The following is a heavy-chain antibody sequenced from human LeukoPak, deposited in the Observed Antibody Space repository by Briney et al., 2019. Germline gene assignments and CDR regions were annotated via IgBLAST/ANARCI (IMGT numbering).Heavy chain of an antibody. J-gene: IGHJ4*02. D-gene: IGHD6-19*01. Sequence: GRSLRLSCAASAFTFSDYYMSWIRQAPGRGREWVSYISSSGSTIFYTDSVKGRFTISRDNAKNSLYLQMNSLRAEDTAVYYCARDRPVAGTDYWGQGTLVTVSS. V-gene: IGHV3-11*01. CDR3: ARDRPVAGTDY. CDR1: AFTFSDYY. CDR2: ISSSGSTI.